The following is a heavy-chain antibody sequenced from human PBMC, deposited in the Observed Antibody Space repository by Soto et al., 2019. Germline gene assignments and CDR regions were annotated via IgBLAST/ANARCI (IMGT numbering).Heavy chain of an antibody. CDR3: ARGMVDAGDYGVY. D-gene: IGHD4-17*01. CDR2: IKEDGSEK. J-gene: IGHJ4*02. V-gene: IGHV3-7*01. CDR1: GFTFSRYW. Sequence: EVHLVESGGALVQPGGSLGLSCVVSGFTFSRYWMSWVRQAPGKGLEWVANIKEDGSEKYYVDSVRGRFTISRDNTKDSLYLRMGSLSAWDTAVYYGARGMVDAGDYGVYGGQGTLGNFSS.